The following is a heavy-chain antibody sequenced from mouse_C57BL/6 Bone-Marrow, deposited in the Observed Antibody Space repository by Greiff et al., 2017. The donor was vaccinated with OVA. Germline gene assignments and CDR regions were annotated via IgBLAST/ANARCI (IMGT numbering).Heavy chain of an antibody. D-gene: IGHD1-1*01. J-gene: IGHJ2*02. Sequence: VQLQQPGAELVRPGPSVKLSCKASGYTFTNYWMHWVKQRPGQGLEWIGVIAPSDSYINYNQKFKGRATLTVDTSSSTAYMHLSSLTSEDSAVYDGAHYGSRLYLHYWGQGTSLTVSS. CDR1: GYTFTNYW. CDR3: AHYGSRLYLHY. CDR2: IAPSDSYI. V-gene: IGHV1-59*01.